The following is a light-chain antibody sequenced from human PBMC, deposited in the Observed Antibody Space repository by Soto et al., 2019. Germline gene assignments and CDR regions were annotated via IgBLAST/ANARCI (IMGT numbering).Light chain of an antibody. J-gene: IGKJ1*01. Sequence: EIVLTQSPGTLSLSPCERATLSCRASQSVDTSLAWYQQKPGQAPRLLIYDASNRATGIPARFSGSGSGTDFTLTISSLQSEDFAVYYCQQYNNWPRTFGQGTKVDIK. V-gene: IGKV3D-15*01. CDR3: QQYNNWPRT. CDR1: QSVDTS. CDR2: DAS.